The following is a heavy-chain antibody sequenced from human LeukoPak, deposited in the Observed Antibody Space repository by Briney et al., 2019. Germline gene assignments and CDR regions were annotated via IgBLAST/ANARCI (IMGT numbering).Heavy chain of an antibody. V-gene: IGHV4-59*01. Sequence: SETLSLTCTVSGGSISSYYWSWIRQPPGKGLEWIGYIYYSGSTNYNPSLKSRVTISVDTSKNQFSLKLSSVTAADTAVYYCARAHSSGWTGGYYFDYWGQGTLVTVSS. CDR1: GGSISSYY. CDR3: ARAHSSGWTGGYYFDY. CDR2: IYYSGST. D-gene: IGHD6-19*01. J-gene: IGHJ4*02.